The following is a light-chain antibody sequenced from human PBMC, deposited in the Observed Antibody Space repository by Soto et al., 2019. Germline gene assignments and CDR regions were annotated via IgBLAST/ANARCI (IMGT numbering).Light chain of an antibody. CDR3: QQYNNWPFT. CDR1: QDINKN. V-gene: IGKV1-33*01. CDR2: DAS. Sequence: DIQMTQSPSSLSASVGDRVTITCQASQDINKNLIWYQQKPGKAPKLLIYDASDLETGVPSRFSGSGSGTEFTLTISSLQSEDFAVYYCQQYNNWPFTFGQGTRLEIK. J-gene: IGKJ5*01.